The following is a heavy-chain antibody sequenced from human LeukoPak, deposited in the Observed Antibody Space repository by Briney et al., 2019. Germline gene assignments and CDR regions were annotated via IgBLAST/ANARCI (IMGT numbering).Heavy chain of an antibody. D-gene: IGHD2-21*01. CDR3: ARDDVDTLAEYFQH. V-gene: IGHV7-4-1*02. CDR1: GYTFTSYA. CDR2: INTNTGNP. Sequence: GASVKVSCKASGYTFTSYAMNWVRQAPGQGLEWMGWINTNTGNPTYAQGFTGRFVFSLDTSVSTAYLQISSLKAEDTAVYYCARDDVDTLAEYFQHWGQGTLVTVSS. J-gene: IGHJ1*01.